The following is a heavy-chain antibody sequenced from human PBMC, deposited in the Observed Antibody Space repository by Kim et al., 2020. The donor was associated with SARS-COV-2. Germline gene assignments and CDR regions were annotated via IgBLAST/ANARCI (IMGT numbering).Heavy chain of an antibody. CDR3: AKVYNWNYRGLDY. Sequence: GGSLRLSCADSAFTFSSYAMNWVRQAPGKGLEWVSTISGGGGTTYYADSVKDRFTISRDNSKNTLYLQMNSLRAEDTAVYYCAKVYNWNYRGLDYWGQGTLVTVSS. J-gene: IGHJ4*02. D-gene: IGHD1-1*01. CDR1: AFTFSSYA. CDR2: ISGGGGTT. V-gene: IGHV3-23*01.